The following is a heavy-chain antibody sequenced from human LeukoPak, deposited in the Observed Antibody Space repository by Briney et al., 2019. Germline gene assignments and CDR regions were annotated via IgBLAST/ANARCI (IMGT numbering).Heavy chain of an antibody. Sequence: SETLSLTCAVYGGSFSGYYWSWIRQPPGKGLEWIGYIYYSGSTNYNPSLKNRVTISLDTSKNQFSLELNSVTPADTAVYYCARGGNYWPQWWFDPWGRGTLVSVSS. V-gene: IGHV4-59*01. CDR2: IYYSGST. J-gene: IGHJ5*02. D-gene: IGHD1-26*01. CDR1: GGSFSGYY. CDR3: ARGGNYWPQWWFDP.